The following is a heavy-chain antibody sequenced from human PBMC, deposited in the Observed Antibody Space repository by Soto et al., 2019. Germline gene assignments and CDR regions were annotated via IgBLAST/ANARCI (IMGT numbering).Heavy chain of an antibody. Sequence: PSETLSLACAVHGGSFIGSYWSWVGHPPGKGLVWIGEINHSGSTNYNPSLKSRVTISVDTSKNQFSLKLSSVTAADTAVYYCARWAKFGEPYSGLEDYYYYGMDVWGQGTTV. CDR1: GGSFIGSY. CDR3: ARWAKFGEPYSGLEDYYYYGMDV. J-gene: IGHJ6*02. V-gene: IGHV4-34*01. D-gene: IGHD3-10*02. CDR2: INHSGST.